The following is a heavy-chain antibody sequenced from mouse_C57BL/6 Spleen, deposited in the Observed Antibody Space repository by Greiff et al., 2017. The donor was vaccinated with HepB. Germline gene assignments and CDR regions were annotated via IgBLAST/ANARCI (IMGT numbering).Heavy chain of an antibody. CDR1: GFNIKDYY. V-gene: IGHV14-2*01. D-gene: IGHD1-1*01. Sequence: EVQVVESGAELVKPGASVKLSCTASGFNIKDYYMHWVKQRTEQGLEWIGRIDPEDGETKYAPKFQGKATITADTSSNTAYLQLSSLTSEDTAVYYCATDYGSSYDYAMDYWGQGTSVTVSS. CDR3: ATDYGSSYDYAMDY. J-gene: IGHJ4*01. CDR2: IDPEDGET.